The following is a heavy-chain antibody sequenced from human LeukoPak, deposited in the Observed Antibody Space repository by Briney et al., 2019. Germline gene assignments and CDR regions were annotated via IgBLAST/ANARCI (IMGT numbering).Heavy chain of an antibody. Sequence: GGSLRLSCAASGFTFSSYWMHWVRQAPGKGLVWVSRINGAETTTTYADSVRGRFTISRDNAKYSLYLQMNSLRAEDTALYYCAKVKAVAGLSYWYFDLWGRGTLVTVSS. J-gene: IGHJ2*01. CDR2: INGAETTT. CDR1: GFTFSSYW. D-gene: IGHD6-19*01. CDR3: AKVKAVAGLSYWYFDL. V-gene: IGHV3-74*01.